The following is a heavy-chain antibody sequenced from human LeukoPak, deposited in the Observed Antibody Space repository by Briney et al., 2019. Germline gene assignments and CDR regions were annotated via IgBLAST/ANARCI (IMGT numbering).Heavy chain of an antibody. Sequence: GGSLRLSCEGSGFTFSNYWMTWVRQAPGKGLEWVANIKPNGIERHYADSVEGRFTISRDNAKNSLYLQMNSLRAEDTAVYYCARGADYAFDLWGQGTMVTVSS. D-gene: IGHD3-16*01. CDR1: GFTFSNYW. V-gene: IGHV3-7*01. CDR3: ARGADYAFDL. CDR2: IKPNGIER. J-gene: IGHJ3*01.